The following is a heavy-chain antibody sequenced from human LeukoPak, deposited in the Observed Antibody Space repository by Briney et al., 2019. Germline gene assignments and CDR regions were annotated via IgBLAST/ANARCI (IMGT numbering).Heavy chain of an antibody. CDR1: GFTFSSYR. Sequence: GGSLRLSCATSGFTFSSYRMNWVRQVPGKGLEWVAKIKQDGSDKYYVDSVKGRFTISRDNAKNSLYLQMNSLRAEDTAVYYCASLGGVPDYWGQGTLVTVSS. D-gene: IGHD1-26*01. CDR3: ASLGGVPDY. CDR2: IKQDGSDK. V-gene: IGHV3-7*01. J-gene: IGHJ4*02.